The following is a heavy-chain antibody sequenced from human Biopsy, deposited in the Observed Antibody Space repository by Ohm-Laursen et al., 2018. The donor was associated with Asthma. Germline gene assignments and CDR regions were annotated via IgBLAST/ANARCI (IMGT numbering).Heavy chain of an antibody. D-gene: IGHD6-13*01. J-gene: IGHJ6*02. CDR1: GGTFGNYA. Sequence: SSVKVSCKASGGTFGNYAISWVRQAPGLGLEWMGGISPVFGSTNIAQKFQGRVTISADIFTKTAYLEVSSLRSDNTAVYYCASPSSSREILYYYYNMDIWGQGTTVTV. V-gene: IGHV1-69*06. CDR2: ISPVFGST. CDR3: ASPSSSREILYYYYNMDI.